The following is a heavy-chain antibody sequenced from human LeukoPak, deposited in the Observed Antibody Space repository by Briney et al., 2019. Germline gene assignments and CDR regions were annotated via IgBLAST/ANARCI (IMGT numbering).Heavy chain of an antibody. CDR1: GFTFSSYS. Sequence: GGSLRLSCAASGFTFSSYSMGWVRQAPGKGLEWVSSISSSSSYIYYADSLRGRITISRDNARNSLSLLMNSLRAEDTAVYYCVRDGYNPMDVWGQGTTVTVSS. D-gene: IGHD5-24*01. J-gene: IGHJ6*02. CDR2: ISSSSSYI. V-gene: IGHV3-21*06. CDR3: VRDGYNPMDV.